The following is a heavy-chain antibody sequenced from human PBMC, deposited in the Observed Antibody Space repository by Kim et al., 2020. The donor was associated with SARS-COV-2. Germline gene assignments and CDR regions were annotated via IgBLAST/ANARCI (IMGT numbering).Heavy chain of an antibody. V-gene: IGHV3-15*01. CDR1: GFTFSNAW. J-gene: IGHJ6*02. CDR3: TRFVRSSYVMDV. CDR2: IKSKTDGGTT. Sequence: GGSLRLSCAASGFTFSNAWMSWVRQDPGKGLEWVGRIKSKTDGGTTDYAGPVKGRYTISRDDSKNTLYLQMNSLKTEDTAVYYYTRFVRSSYVMDVWGQGTTVTVSS. D-gene: IGHD3-10*01.